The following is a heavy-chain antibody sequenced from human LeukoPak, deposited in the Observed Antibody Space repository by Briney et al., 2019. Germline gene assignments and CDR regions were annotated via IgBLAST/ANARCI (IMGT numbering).Heavy chain of an antibody. J-gene: IGHJ6*02. V-gene: IGHV3-30*03. CDR3: AREGGIQLWSSQKYYYYGMDV. D-gene: IGHD5-18*01. CDR2: ISYDGSNK. Sequence: PGRSLRLSCAASGFTFSSYGMHWVRQAPGKGLEWVAVISYDGSNKYYADSVKGRFTISRDNSKNTLYLQMNSLRAEDTAVYYCAREGGIQLWSSQKYYYYGMDVWGQGTTVTVSS. CDR1: GFTFSSYG.